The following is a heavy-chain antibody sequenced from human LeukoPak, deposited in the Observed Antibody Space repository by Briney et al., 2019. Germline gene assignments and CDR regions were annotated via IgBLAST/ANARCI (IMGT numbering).Heavy chain of an antibody. CDR3: AKELDSSGYFDY. D-gene: IGHD3-22*01. J-gene: IGHJ4*02. CDR2: ISGSGGST. Sequence: GGSLRLSCAASGFTFSNNDMSWVRQAPGKGLEWVSGISGSGGSTYHADSVKGRFTISRDNSKNTLYLQMNSLRAEDTAVYYCAKELDSSGYFDYWGQGTLVTVSS. CDR1: GFTFSNND. V-gene: IGHV3-23*01.